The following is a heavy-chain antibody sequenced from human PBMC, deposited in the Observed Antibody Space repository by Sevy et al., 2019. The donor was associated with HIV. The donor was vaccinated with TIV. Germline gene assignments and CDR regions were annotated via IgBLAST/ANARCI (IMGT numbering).Heavy chain of an antibody. J-gene: IGHJ6*02. CDR2: IYIRGTT. V-gene: IGHV4-61*02. CDR3: SRELSDYGMDV. CDR1: GGSIRSGRYY. Sequence: SETLSLTCDVSGGSIRSGRYYWSWIRQPAGKGLEWIGRIYIRGTTNYNPSLKSRITMSVDTSKNQFSLKLSSVTATDTAVYYCSRELSDYGMDVWGQGTTVTVSS.